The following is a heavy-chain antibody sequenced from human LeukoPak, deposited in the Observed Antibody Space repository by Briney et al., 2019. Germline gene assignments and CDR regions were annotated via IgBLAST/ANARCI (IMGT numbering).Heavy chain of an antibody. CDR3: ARGYYYDSSGSHDAFDI. D-gene: IGHD3-22*01. J-gene: IGHJ3*02. V-gene: IGHV4-30-2*01. CDR1: GGSISSGGYS. Sequence: SQTLSLTCAVSGGSISSGGYSWSWIRQPPGKGLEWISYVYHSGSTYYNPSLKSRVTISVDRSKNQFSLKLSSVTAADTAVYYCARGYYYDSSGSHDAFDIWGQGTMVTVSS. CDR2: VYHSGST.